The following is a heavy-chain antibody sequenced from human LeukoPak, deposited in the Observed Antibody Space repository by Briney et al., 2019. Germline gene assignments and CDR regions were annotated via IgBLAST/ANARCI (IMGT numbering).Heavy chain of an antibody. CDR3: TTLISSTSPDY. V-gene: IGHV3-15*01. Sequence: GGSLRLSCAASGFTFSSYGMHWVRQAPGKGLEWVGRIKSKTDGGTTDYAAPVKGRFTISRDDSKNTLYLQMNSLKTEDTAVYYCTTLISSTSPDYWGQGTLVTVSS. CDR2: IKSKTDGGTT. J-gene: IGHJ4*02. CDR1: GFTFSSYG. D-gene: IGHD2-2*01.